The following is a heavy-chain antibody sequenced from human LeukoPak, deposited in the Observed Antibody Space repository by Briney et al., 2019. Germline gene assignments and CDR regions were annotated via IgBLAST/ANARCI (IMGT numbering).Heavy chain of an antibody. Sequence: GGSLRLSCAASGFTFDDYAMHWVRQAPGKGLEWVSLISWDGGSTYYADSVKGRFTISRDNSKNSLYLQMNSLRAEDTALYYCAKPLAAALSLGFDYWGQGTLVTVSS. V-gene: IGHV3-43D*03. J-gene: IGHJ4*02. CDR1: GFTFDDYA. CDR2: ISWDGGST. CDR3: AKPLAAALSLGFDY. D-gene: IGHD6-13*01.